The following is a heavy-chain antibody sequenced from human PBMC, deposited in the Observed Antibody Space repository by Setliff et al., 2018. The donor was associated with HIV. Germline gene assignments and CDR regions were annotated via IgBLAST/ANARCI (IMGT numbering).Heavy chain of an antibody. Sequence: PSATLSPTCSVSGRSISSSNYYGVWIRQPPGKGLEWTGSVYYSGNTYYSPSLKSRVTISNDTSKNQFSLKLSSVTAADTAVYFCARHASGDSVSPISYWFDPWGQGTLVTVSS. V-gene: IGHV4-39*07. J-gene: IGHJ5*02. CDR1: GRSISSSNYY. CDR3: ARHASGDSVSPISYWFDP. D-gene: IGHD4-17*01. CDR2: VYYSGNT.